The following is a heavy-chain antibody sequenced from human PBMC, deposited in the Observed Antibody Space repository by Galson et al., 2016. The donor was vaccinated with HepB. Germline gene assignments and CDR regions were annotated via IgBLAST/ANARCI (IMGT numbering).Heavy chain of an antibody. V-gene: IGHV3-30*04. J-gene: IGHJ4*02. Sequence: SLRLSRAASGFNLSTYALHWVRQTPGKGLEWVAVISYDGTYKYYEDSVRGRFTISRDNSKNTLYLQMNSLRTEDTAVYYCARPKSYFDSSGLAYWGKGTLVTVSS. D-gene: IGHD3-22*01. CDR1: GFNLSTYA. CDR3: ARPKSYFDSSGLAY. CDR2: ISYDGTYK.